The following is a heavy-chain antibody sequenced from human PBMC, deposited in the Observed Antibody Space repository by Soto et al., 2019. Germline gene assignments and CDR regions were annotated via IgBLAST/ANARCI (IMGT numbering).Heavy chain of an antibody. CDR3: XXADPXXXXXVFDP. J-gene: IGHJ5*02. D-gene: IGHD6-13*01. CDR2: ISYDGSSK. V-gene: IGHV3-30-3*01. CDR1: GFIFSSYT. Sequence: QVQLVESGGGVVQPGRSLRLSCAASGFIFSSYTXXXXXXXXXXXXXWVAVISYDGSSKYYADSVKGRFTISRDNXXXXXXXXXXXXXXXXXXXXXXXXADPXXXXXVFDPWGQGTLVTVSS.